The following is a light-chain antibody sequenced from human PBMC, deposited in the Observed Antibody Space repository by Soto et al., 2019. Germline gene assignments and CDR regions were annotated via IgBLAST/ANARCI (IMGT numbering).Light chain of an antibody. J-gene: IGKJ1*01. Sequence: DIQMTQSPSTLSASVGDRVTITCRASQSISSWVAWYQQKPAKAPKLLIYEVSSLESGVPSRFSGSGSGTEFALTISSLQPDDFATYYCQQYNSYSRTFGQGTKVDIK. V-gene: IGKV1-5*03. CDR2: EVS. CDR1: QSISSW. CDR3: QQYNSYSRT.